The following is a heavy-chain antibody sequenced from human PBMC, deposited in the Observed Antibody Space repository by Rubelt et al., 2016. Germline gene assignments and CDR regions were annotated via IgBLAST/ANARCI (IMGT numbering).Heavy chain of an antibody. CDR2: IYYSGST. Sequence: LEWIGSIYYSGSTNYNPSLKSRVTISVDSSKNQFSLKLSSVTAADTAVYYCARGGYSNYGYWGQGTLVTVSS. J-gene: IGHJ4*02. D-gene: IGHD5-12*01. V-gene: IGHV4-39*01. CDR3: ARGGYSNYGY.